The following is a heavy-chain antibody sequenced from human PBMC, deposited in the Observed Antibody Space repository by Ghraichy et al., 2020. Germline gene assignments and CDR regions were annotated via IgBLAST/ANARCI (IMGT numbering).Heavy chain of an antibody. V-gene: IGHV4-34*01. CDR1: GGSFSGYY. CDR2: INHSGST. Sequence: SETLSLTCAVYGGSFSGYYWSWIRQPPGKGLEWIGEINHSGSTNYNPSLKSRVTISVDTSKNQFSLKLSSVTAADTAVYYCARLRRSAGRYCSGGSCRPGYFQHWGQGTLVTVSS. J-gene: IGHJ1*01. D-gene: IGHD2-15*01. CDR3: ARLRRSAGRYCSGGSCRPGYFQH.